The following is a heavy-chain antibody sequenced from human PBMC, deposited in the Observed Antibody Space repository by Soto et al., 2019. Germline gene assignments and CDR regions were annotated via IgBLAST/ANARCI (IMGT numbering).Heavy chain of an antibody. CDR2: ISYDGSNI. CDR3: AKAWGNYYLYFYYYMDV. CDR1: GFTFSTYG. J-gene: IGHJ6*03. V-gene: IGHV3-30*18. Sequence: QVQLVESGGGVVQPGRSLRLSCAASGFTFSTYGMHWVRQAPGKGLEWVALISYDGSNIYSADSVKGRFTISRDNSKNTRYLQMNSLGAEASAVHYCAKAWGNYYLYFYYYMDVWGKGTTVTVFS. D-gene: IGHD4-4*01.